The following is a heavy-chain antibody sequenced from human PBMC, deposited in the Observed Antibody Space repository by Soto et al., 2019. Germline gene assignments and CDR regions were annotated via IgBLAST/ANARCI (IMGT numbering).Heavy chain of an antibody. D-gene: IGHD3-22*01. CDR2: IYHSGSA. J-gene: IGHJ4*02. CDR1: GGSISRGGHY. CDR3: ARRYYYDRSGYYYSDY. V-gene: IGHV4-31*03. Sequence: SGALSLTCTVSGGSISRGGHYWNWIRRGPGKGLEWIGYIYHSGSAYYNPSLKSRVTISVDTSKNQFSLKLSSVTAADAAVYYCARRYYYDRSGYYYSDYWGQGTLVPVSS.